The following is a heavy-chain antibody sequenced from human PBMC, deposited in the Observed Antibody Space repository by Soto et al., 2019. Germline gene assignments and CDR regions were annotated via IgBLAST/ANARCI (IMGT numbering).Heavy chain of an antibody. CDR2: ISGSGGST. J-gene: IGHJ6*03. CDR3: AKVLKPLDYYYYYMDV. V-gene: IGHV3-23*01. CDR1: GFTFSSYA. Sequence: GGSLRLSCAASGFTFSSYAMSWVRQAPGKGLEWVSAISGSGGSTYYADSVKGRFTISRDNSKNTLYLQMNSLRAEDTAVYYCAKVLKPLDYYYYYMDVWGKGTTVTVSS.